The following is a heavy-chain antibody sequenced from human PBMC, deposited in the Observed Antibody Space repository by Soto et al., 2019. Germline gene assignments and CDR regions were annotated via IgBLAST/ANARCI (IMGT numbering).Heavy chain of an antibody. CDR1: GFTFSSYS. J-gene: IGHJ1*01. Sequence: GGSLRLSXAASGFTFSSYSMNWVRQAPGKGLEWVSYISSSSSTIYYADSVKGRFTISRDNAKNSLYLQMNSLRDEDTAVYYCAMRPYSSSWFHAAEYFQHWGQGTLVTVSS. CDR3: AMRPYSSSWFHAAEYFQH. CDR2: ISSSSSTI. D-gene: IGHD6-13*01. V-gene: IGHV3-48*02.